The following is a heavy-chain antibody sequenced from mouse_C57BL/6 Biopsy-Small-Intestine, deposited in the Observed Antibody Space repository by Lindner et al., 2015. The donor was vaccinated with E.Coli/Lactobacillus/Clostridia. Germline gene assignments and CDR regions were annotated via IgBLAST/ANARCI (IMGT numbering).Heavy chain of an antibody. D-gene: IGHD2-10*01. Sequence: VQLQESGAELVRPGASVKLSSTASGFNIKDDYMHWVKQRPEQGLEWIGRIDPANGNTKYAPKFQDKATITADTSSNTAYLQLSSLTSEDTAVYYCAPYYGNYAAMDYWGQGTSVTVSS. V-gene: IGHV14-3*01. CDR3: APYYGNYAAMDY. CDR2: IDPANGNT. J-gene: IGHJ4*01. CDR1: GFNIKDDY.